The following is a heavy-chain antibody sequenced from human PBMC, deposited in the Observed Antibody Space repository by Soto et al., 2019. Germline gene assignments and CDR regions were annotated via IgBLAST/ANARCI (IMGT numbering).Heavy chain of an antibody. CDR2: IYDAGNT. D-gene: IGHD4-17*01. J-gene: IGHJ4*02. CDR3: ARGYGDYYFDS. Sequence: QVLLQESGPGLVKPSETLSLTCTVSDDSIRNYYWTWIRQPPRTGLEWIGYIYDAGNTNYNPSLKSRVTISADTSKNQFSLKLSSVTAADTAVYYCARGYGDYYFDSWVQGTLVTVSS. V-gene: IGHV4-59*01. CDR1: DDSIRNYY.